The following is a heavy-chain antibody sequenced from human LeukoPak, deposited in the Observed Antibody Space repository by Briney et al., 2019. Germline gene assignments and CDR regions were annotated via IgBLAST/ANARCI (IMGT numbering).Heavy chain of an antibody. D-gene: IGHD3-10*01. J-gene: IGHJ4*02. CDR1: GFTLSSYW. V-gene: IGHV3-7*01. Sequence: GGSLRLSCAASGFTLSSYWMTWLRQAPGKGLEWVANNKEDGTDKYYVDSVKGRFTISRDNTKNSLFLQLNSLRAEDTAVYYCVRDRGWFHFDLWGQGTLVTVSS. CDR2: NKEDGTDK. CDR3: VRDRGWFHFDL.